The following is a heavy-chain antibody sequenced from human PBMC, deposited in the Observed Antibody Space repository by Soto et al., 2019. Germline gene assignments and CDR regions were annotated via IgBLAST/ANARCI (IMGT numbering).Heavy chain of an antibody. V-gene: IGHV3-23*01. CDR1: GFTFSSYA. CDR3: AKVERAVAGIID. Sequence: GGSLILSCAASGFTFSSYAMSWVRQAPGKGLDWVSAISVSVGSTYYADSVKGRFTISRDNSKNTLYLQMNSLRAEDTAVYYCAKVERAVAGIIDWGQGTLVTVSS. CDR2: ISVSVGST. D-gene: IGHD6-19*01. J-gene: IGHJ4*02.